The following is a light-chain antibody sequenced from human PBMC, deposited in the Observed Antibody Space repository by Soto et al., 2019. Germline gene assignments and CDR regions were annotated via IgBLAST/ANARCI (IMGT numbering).Light chain of an antibody. CDR3: QQYNSYSYT. Sequence: DIQMTQSPSTLSASVGDRVTITCRASQSISSWLAWYQQKPGKAPKLLIFDASSLESGVPSRFIGSGSGTEFTFTISSLQPDDFATYYCQQYNSYSYTFGQGTKVDIK. CDR1: QSISSW. V-gene: IGKV1-5*01. J-gene: IGKJ2*01. CDR2: DAS.